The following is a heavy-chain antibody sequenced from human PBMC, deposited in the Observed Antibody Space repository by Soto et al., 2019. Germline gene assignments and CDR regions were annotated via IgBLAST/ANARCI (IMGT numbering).Heavy chain of an antibody. CDR2: INHSGST. Sequence: PSETLSLTCAVYGGSFSGYYWSCIRQPPGKGLEWIVEINHSGSTNYNPSLKSRVTISVDTSQNQFSLKLSSVTAADTAVYYCASVDTAMVTDWFDPWGQGTLVTVSS. J-gene: IGHJ5*02. V-gene: IGHV4-34*01. CDR1: GGSFSGYY. D-gene: IGHD5-18*01. CDR3: ASVDTAMVTDWFDP.